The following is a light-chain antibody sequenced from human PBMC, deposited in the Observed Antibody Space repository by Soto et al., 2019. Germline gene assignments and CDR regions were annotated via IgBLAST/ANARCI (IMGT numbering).Light chain of an antibody. J-gene: IGKJ1*01. CDR3: QQYADSSWT. V-gene: IGKV3-20*01. CDR2: DAS. Sequence: EIVLTQSPGTLSLSPGERATLSCRASQSVTSNYLAWYQQKPGQAPRLLIYDASTRAAGIPDRFSGSGSGTDFALTISRLEPEDLAVYYCQQYADSSWTFGQGTKVDIK. CDR1: QSVTSNY.